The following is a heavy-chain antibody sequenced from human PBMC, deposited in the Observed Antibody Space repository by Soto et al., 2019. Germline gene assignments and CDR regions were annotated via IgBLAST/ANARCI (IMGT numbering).Heavy chain of an antibody. CDR2: IIPIFGTA. CDR1: GGTFSSYA. V-gene: IGHV1-69*13. CDR3: ARGRFYGSGVNWFDP. D-gene: IGHD3-10*01. Sequence: GASVKVSCKASGGTFSSYAISWVRQAPGQGLEWMGGIIPIFGTANYAQKFQGRVTITADESTSTAYMELSSLRSEDTAVYYCARGRFYGSGVNWFDPWGQGTLVTVSS. J-gene: IGHJ5*02.